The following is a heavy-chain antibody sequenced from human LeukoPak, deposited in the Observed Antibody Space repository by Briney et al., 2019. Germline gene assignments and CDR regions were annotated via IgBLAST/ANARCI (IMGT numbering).Heavy chain of an antibody. Sequence: GESLKISCKGSGYSFTSYWIGWVRQMPGKGLEWMGIIYPGDSDTRYSPSFQGQVTISADKSISTAYLQWSSLKASDTAMYYCARPPMKQLWSHPLDYWGQGTLVTVSS. D-gene: IGHD5-18*01. J-gene: IGHJ4*02. CDR1: GYSFTSYW. CDR3: ARPPMKQLWSHPLDY. CDR2: IYPGDSDT. V-gene: IGHV5-51*01.